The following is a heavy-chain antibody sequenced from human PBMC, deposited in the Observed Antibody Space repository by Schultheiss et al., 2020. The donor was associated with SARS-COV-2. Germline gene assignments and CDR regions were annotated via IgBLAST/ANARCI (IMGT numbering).Heavy chain of an antibody. D-gene: IGHD2-2*01. Sequence: SETLSLTCTVSGGSVSSGSYYWSWIRQSPGKGLEWIAYIHSGGRTNYNPSLKSRLTISVDTSKNQFSLKLSSVTAADTAVYYCATCGSTSCYGLYYYYYGMDVWGQGTLVTVSS. J-gene: IGHJ6*02. V-gene: IGHV4-61*01. CDR1: GGSVSSGSYY. CDR3: ATCGSTSCYGLYYYYYGMDV. CDR2: IHSGGRT.